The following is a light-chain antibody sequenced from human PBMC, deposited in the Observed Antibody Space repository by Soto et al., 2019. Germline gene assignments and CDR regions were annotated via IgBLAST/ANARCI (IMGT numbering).Light chain of an antibody. J-gene: IGKJ1*01. CDR2: NVS. Sequence: DVVMTQSPLSLPVTLGQPASISCRSSQSLLYSDGNTYLSWFHQRPGQSPRRLIYNVSNRGSGVPDKFSRSGSGTDFTLKISRVEADDVGIYYCMQGTHWPPTFGQGTKVEIK. CDR3: MQGTHWPPT. CDR1: QSLLYSDGNTY. V-gene: IGKV2-30*01.